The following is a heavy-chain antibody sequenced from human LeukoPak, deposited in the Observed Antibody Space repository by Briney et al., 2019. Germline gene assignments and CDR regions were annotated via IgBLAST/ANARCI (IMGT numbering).Heavy chain of an antibody. CDR3: ARDLYRYCGRDCPFDY. CDR1: GYTFTSYG. V-gene: IGHV1-18*01. D-gene: IGHD2-21*02. CDR2: ISAYNGNT. J-gene: IGHJ4*02. Sequence: ASVKVSCKASGYTFTSYGISWVRQAPGQGLEWMGWISAYNGNTNYAQKLQGRVTMTTDTSTSTAYMELRSLRSDDTAVYYCARDLYRYCGRDCPFDYWGQGTLVTVSS.